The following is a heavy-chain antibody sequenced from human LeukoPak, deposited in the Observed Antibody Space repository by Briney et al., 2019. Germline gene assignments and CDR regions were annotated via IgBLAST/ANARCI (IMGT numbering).Heavy chain of an antibody. J-gene: IGHJ6*03. Sequence: GGSLRLSCAASGFSFSSYPMHWVRQAPGKGLEYVSVIGSNGDGIYYANSVKGRFTISRDNSKNTLYLQMGSLRTEDMAVYYCAKDGGNYYDTGGDYLMRSYMDVWGKGTTVTVSS. V-gene: IGHV3-64*01. CDR1: GFSFSSYP. CDR2: IGSNGDGI. D-gene: IGHD3-22*01. CDR3: AKDGGNYYDTGGDYLMRSYMDV.